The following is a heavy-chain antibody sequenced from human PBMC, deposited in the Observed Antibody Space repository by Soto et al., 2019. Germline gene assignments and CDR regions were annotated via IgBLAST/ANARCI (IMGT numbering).Heavy chain of an antibody. V-gene: IGHV3-9*01. J-gene: IGHJ4*02. CDR3: ARATQSYYDTSGYYSYVH. D-gene: IGHD3-22*01. CDR2: ISWNSGNI. CDR1: GFTFDDYA. Sequence: TGGSLRLSCAASGFTFDDYAMHWVRQAPGKGLEWVSGISWNSGNIAYADSVKGRFTISRDNSKSSLYLQMNNLRAEDTAFYFCARATQSYYDTSGYYSYVHWGQGAQVTVSS.